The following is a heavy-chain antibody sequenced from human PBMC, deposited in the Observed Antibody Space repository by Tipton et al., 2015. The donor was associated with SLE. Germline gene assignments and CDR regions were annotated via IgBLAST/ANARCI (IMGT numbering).Heavy chain of an antibody. Sequence: SLTCTVSGDSISSSNYYWVWIRQLPGKGLEWIGGVFYTGNTFYTPSLKSRITISVDTSKNQFSLKLSSVTAADTAVYYCARDSSGYYWFDPWGQGTLVTVSS. D-gene: IGHD3-22*01. CDR2: VFYTGNT. CDR1: GDSISSSNYY. V-gene: IGHV4-39*07. J-gene: IGHJ5*02. CDR3: ARDSSGYYWFDP.